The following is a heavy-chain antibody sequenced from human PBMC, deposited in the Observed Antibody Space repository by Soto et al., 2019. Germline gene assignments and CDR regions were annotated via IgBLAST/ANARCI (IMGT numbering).Heavy chain of an antibody. V-gene: IGHV3-9*01. D-gene: IGHD2-2*01. Sequence: EVELVESGGGLVQPGRSLRLACTTSGFTFDDDAMHGVRQAPGKGLERVSGITWNSDIIDYADSVKGRFTVSTDNPKNSLYLQMNSLRAEDTALYYCTTELGPARRFDFWGQGTLVTVSS. J-gene: IGHJ4*02. CDR2: ITWNSDII. CDR1: GFTFDDDA. CDR3: TTELGPARRFDF.